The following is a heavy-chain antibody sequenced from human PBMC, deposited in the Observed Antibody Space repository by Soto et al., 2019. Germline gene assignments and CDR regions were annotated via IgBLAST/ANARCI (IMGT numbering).Heavy chain of an antibody. Sequence: PGGSLRLSCAASGFTFSSYWMSWVRQAPGKGLEWVANIKQDGSEKYYVDSVKGRFTISRDNAKNSLYLQMNSLRAEDTAVYYCASWGPPDSSGWYMRFDYWGQGTLVTVSS. CDR2: IKQDGSEK. CDR1: GFTFSSYW. V-gene: IGHV3-7*05. J-gene: IGHJ4*02. D-gene: IGHD6-19*01. CDR3: ASWGPPDSSGWYMRFDY.